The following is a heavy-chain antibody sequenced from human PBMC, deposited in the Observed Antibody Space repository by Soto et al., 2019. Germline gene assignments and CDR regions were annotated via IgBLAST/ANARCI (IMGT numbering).Heavy chain of an antibody. CDR1: GDSIISSDFY. CDR2: IFYLGSS. J-gene: IGHJ4*02. V-gene: IGHV4-39*01. Sequence: SETLSLTCTVSGDSIISSDFYWGWVRQPPGKGLEWIGSIFYLGSSYYNPSLKSRVTMSVDTSKNQFSLRLRSVTAEDTAVYYCARGGVGATRDFDYWGQGTLVTVSS. D-gene: IGHD1-26*01. CDR3: ARGGVGATRDFDY.